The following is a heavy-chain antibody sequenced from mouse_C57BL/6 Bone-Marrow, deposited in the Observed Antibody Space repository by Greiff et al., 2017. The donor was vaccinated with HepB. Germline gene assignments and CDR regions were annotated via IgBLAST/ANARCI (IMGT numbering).Heavy chain of an antibody. V-gene: IGHV15-2*01. J-gene: IGHJ3*01. CDR3: ARDYYGSSYDAWFAY. D-gene: IGHD1-1*01. Sequence: QVQLKESGSELRSPGSSVKLSCKDFYSAVFPIAYMSLVRQPPGHGFEWIGDILPSIARTIYGEKFEDKATFDTDTLSNTAYLELNSLTSEDSAIYYCARDYYGSSYDAWFAYWGQGTLVTVTA. CDR2: ILPSIART. CDR1: YSAVFPIAY.